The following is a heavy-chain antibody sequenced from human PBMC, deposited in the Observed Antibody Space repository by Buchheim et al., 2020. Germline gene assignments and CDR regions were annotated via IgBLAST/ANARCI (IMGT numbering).Heavy chain of an antibody. Sequence: EVQLLESGGGLVQPGGSLRLSCAASGFTFSSYAMSWVRQAPGKGLEWVSAISGSGGSTYYADSVKGRLTISRDNSKNTLYLQMNSLRAEDTAVYYCAKDLTYYYDSSGYLHYYGMDVWGQGTT. CDR2: ISGSGGST. J-gene: IGHJ6*02. V-gene: IGHV3-23*01. CDR1: GFTFSSYA. CDR3: AKDLTYYYDSSGYLHYYGMDV. D-gene: IGHD3-22*01.